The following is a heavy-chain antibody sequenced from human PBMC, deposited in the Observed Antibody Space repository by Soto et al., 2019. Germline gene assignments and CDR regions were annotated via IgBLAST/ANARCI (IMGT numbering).Heavy chain of an antibody. CDR3: TREHVVTIFRRGQRGSFDS. V-gene: IGHV3-21*02. D-gene: IGHD3-9*01. Sequence: EVQLIESGGGLVNPGGSLRLSCAASGFSFNTYTMNLVRQAPGKGLGWVSFITSDSNYIYYADSVKGRFTISRDDANKSLYLQMNSLRAEDTAVYYCTREHVVTIFRRGQRGSFDSWSQGTLVSVSS. CDR2: ITSDSNYI. CDR1: GFSFNTYT. J-gene: IGHJ4*02.